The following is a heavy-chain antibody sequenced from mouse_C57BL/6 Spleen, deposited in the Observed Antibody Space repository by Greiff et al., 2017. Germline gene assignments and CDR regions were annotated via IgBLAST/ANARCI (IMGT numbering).Heavy chain of an antibody. CDR3: ARSESSLRYFDY. CDR1: GYTFTSYW. Sequence: VQLQQPGAELVKPGASVKMSCKASGYTFTSYWITWVKQRPGQGLEWIGDIYPGSGSTNYNEKFKSKATLTVDTSSSTAYMQLSSLTSEDSAVYYCARSESSLRYFDYWGQGTTLTVSS. CDR2: IYPGSGST. D-gene: IGHD1-1*01. J-gene: IGHJ2*01. V-gene: IGHV1-55*01.